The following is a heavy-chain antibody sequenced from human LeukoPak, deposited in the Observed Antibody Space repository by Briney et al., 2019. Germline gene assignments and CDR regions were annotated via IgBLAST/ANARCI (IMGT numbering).Heavy chain of an antibody. V-gene: IGHV3-30*18. D-gene: IGHD5-12*01. CDR1: GFTFSSYG. Sequence: GRSLRLSCAASGFTFSSYGMHWVRQAPGKGLEWVAVISYDGSNKYYADSVKGRFTISRDNSKNTLYLQMNSLRAEDTAVYYCAKDSGYSGYDTLDYWGQGTLVTVSS. CDR3: AKDSGYSGYDTLDY. CDR2: ISYDGSNK. J-gene: IGHJ4*02.